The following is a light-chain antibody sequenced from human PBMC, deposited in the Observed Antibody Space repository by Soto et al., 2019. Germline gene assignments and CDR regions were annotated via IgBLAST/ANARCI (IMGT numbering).Light chain of an antibody. J-gene: IGLJ1*01. CDR1: SSNIGNNY. V-gene: IGLV1-51*02. Sequence: QSVLTQPPSVYAAPGQKVTISCSGSSSNIGNNYVSWYQHLPGTAPKLLIYGNDERPSGIPDRFSASKSGTSATLGITGLQTGDEADYYCGAWDSSLSAGVFGTGTKVTVL. CDR2: GND. CDR3: GAWDSSLSAGV.